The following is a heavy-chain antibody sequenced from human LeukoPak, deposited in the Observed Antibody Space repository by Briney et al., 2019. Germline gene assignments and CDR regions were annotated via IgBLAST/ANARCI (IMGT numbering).Heavy chain of an antibody. Sequence: PSETLSLTCAVYGGSFSGYYWSWIRQPPGKGLEWIGEINHSGSTNYNPSPKSRVTISVDTSKNQFSLKLSSVTAADTAVYYCARRRREQWLVAGGYYFDYWGQGTLVTVSS. CDR2: INHSGST. CDR1: GGSFSGYY. V-gene: IGHV4-34*01. J-gene: IGHJ4*02. CDR3: ARRRREQWLVAGGYYFDY. D-gene: IGHD6-19*01.